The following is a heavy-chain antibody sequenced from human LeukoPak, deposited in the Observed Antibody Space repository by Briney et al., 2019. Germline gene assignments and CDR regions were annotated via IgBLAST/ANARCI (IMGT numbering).Heavy chain of an antibody. Sequence: GGSLRLSCAASGFTVSSNYMSWVRQAPGKGLERVSVIYSGGSTYYADSVKGRFTISRDNSKNTLYLQMNSLRAEDTAVYYCARPYDSSGYYYYWGQGTLVTVSS. J-gene: IGHJ4*02. V-gene: IGHV3-53*01. CDR3: ARPYDSSGYYYY. CDR2: IYSGGST. D-gene: IGHD3-22*01. CDR1: GFTVSSNY.